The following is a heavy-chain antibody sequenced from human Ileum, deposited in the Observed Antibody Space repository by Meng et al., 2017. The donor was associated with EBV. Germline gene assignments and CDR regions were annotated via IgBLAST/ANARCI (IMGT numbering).Heavy chain of an antibody. CDR2: IYQSGIT. CDR3: ARDPTGGEDYQRV. J-gene: IGHJ4*02. V-gene: IGHV4-4*02. D-gene: IGHD4/OR15-4a*01. Sequence: ALLQESGPRLAKSSATSSLTSAGAGGTISSSNRWSWVRQPQGMGLEWIRKIYQSGITIYNPSLKSRVTMSVYNSKNPLSLKLNSMADADTDVYDCARDPTGGEDYQRVWGQGTLVTVSS. CDR1: GGTISSSNR.